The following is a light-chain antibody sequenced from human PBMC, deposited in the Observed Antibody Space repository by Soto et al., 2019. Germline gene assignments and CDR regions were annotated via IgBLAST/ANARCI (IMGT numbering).Light chain of an antibody. Sequence: QSALTQPASVSGSPGQSITISCTGTSSDVGAYNYVSWYQQHPGKAPKLMIYEVSNRPSGVSNRFSGSKSGNTASLTISGLQAEDEADCYCNSYTRSSTLVFGGGTKLTVL. J-gene: IGLJ3*02. V-gene: IGLV2-14*01. CDR3: NSYTRSSTLV. CDR2: EVS. CDR1: SSDVGAYNY.